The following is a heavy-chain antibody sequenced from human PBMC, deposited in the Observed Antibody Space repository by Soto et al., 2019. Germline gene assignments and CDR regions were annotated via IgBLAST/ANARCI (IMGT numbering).Heavy chain of an antibody. CDR1: GYTFTSYY. Sequence: QVQLVQSGAEVKKPGASVKVSCKASGYTFTSYYMHWVRQAPGQGLECMGIIDPSGGGTSYAQKFQGRLTMTSDTSTSTVYMELSSLRSEDTAVYYCARDRVDCSGGNCWRSVEDTWGQGTLVTVSS. CDR3: ARDRVDCSGGNCWRSVEDT. V-gene: IGHV1-46*01. J-gene: IGHJ5*02. D-gene: IGHD2-15*01. CDR2: IDPSGGGT.